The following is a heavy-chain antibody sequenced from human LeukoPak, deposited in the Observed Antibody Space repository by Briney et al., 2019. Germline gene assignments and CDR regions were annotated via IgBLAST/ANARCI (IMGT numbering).Heavy chain of an antibody. CDR3: AKDIYYGSGSYEYDYYYYYMDV. V-gene: IGHV3-23*01. CDR2: ISGSGGST. J-gene: IGHJ6*03. D-gene: IGHD3-10*01. CDR1: GFTFSSYG. Sequence: GGTLRLSCAASGFTFSSYGMSWVRQAPGKGLEWVSAISGSGGSTYYADSVKCRFTISRDNSKNTLYLQMNSLRAEDTAVYYCAKDIYYGSGSYEYDYYYYYMDVWGKGTTVTISS.